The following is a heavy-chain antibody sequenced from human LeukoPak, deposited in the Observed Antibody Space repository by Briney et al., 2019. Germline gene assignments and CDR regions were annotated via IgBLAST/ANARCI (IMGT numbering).Heavy chain of an antibody. CDR1: GFTFSSYW. CDR3: ARIKYYYDSSGNPTD. Sequence: GGSLRLSCAASGFTFSSYWMSWVRLPPGKGLEWVANIKHDGSERRYADPVKGRFSISRDNAKNSLYLQMNSLRAEDTAVYYCARIKYYYDSSGNPTDWGQGTLVTVSS. V-gene: IGHV3-7*01. J-gene: IGHJ4*02. D-gene: IGHD3-22*01. CDR2: IKHDGSER.